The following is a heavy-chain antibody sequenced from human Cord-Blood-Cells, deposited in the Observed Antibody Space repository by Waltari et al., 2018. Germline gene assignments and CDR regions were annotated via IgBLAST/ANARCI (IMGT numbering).Heavy chain of an antibody. V-gene: IGHV3-21*01. CDR3: ASGVEYYDFWSGYYNWFDP. CDR1: GFTFSSHS. CDR2: ISSSSSYI. Sequence: EVQLVESGGGLVKPGGSLRLSCAASGFTFSSHSMNWVRPAQGKGLEWVSSISSSSSYIYYADSVKGRFTISRDNAKNSLYLQMNSLRAEDTAVYYCASGVEYYDFWSGYYNWFDPWGQGTLVTVSS. D-gene: IGHD3-3*01. J-gene: IGHJ5*02.